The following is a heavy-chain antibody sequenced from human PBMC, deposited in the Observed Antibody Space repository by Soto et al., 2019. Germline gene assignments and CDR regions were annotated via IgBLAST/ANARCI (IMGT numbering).Heavy chain of an antibody. V-gene: IGHV4-59*01. CDR1: GGSISSYY. CDR3: ARDFGFGDYALG. D-gene: IGHD4-17*01. Sequence: ETLSLTCTVSGGSISSYYWSWIRQPPGKGLEWIGYIYYSGSTNYNPSLKSRVTISVDTSKNQFSLKLSSVTAADTAVYYCARDFGFGDYALGWGQGTLVTVSS. CDR2: IYYSGST. J-gene: IGHJ4*02.